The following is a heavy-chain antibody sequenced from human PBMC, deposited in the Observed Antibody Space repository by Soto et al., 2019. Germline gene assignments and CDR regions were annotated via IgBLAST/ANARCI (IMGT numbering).Heavy chain of an antibody. V-gene: IGHV3-7*01. CDR2: IKQDGSEK. J-gene: IGHJ4*02. D-gene: IGHD3-9*01. Sequence: PGGSLRLSCAASGFTFSSYWMSWVRQAPGKGLEWVANIKQDGSEKYYVDSVKGRFTISRDNAKNSLYLQMNSLRAEDTAVYYCANEQDSYDILTGYFDYWGQGTLVTVSS. CDR3: ANEQDSYDILTGYFDY. CDR1: GFTFSSYW.